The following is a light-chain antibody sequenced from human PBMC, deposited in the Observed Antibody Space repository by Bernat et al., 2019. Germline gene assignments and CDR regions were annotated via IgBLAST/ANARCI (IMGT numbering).Light chain of an antibody. CDR3: QQSYSSLLLT. J-gene: IGKJ4*01. CDR2: AAE. V-gene: IGKV1-39*01. Sequence: DIQMTQSPSSLSASVGDRVTITCRASQNIDTYSNWYQQHPGKAPKLLIFAAETLESGVPSRFRGRGSGTDFTLTISSLQPEDSATYYCQQSYSSLLLTFGGGTKVE. CDR1: QNIDTY.